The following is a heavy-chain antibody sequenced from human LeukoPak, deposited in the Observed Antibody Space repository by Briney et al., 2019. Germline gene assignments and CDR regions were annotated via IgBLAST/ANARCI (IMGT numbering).Heavy chain of an antibody. CDR1: GYSFTGYW. D-gene: IGHD4-23*01. J-gene: IGHJ4*02. V-gene: IGHV5-51*01. CDR3: ARRGDNGGNSGVLGY. Sequence: GESLKISCKGSGYSFTGYWIGWVRQMPGKGLEWMGIIYPGGSDTRYSPSFQGQVTISADKSISAAYLQWSSLKASDTAMYYCARRGDNGGNSGVLGYWGRGTLVSVSS. CDR2: IYPGGSDT.